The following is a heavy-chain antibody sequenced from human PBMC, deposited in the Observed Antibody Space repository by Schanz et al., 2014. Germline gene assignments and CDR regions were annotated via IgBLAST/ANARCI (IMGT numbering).Heavy chain of an antibody. V-gene: IGHV1-69*04. J-gene: IGHJ4*02. CDR1: GYMFDTYG. CDR3: ARERPRKGDFDY. Sequence: QVQLVQSGAEVKKPGSSVKVSCKATGYMFDTYGFAWVRQAPGQGLEWMGRIIPILGIGNDAQKFQGRIIMTRDTSTSTVYLDLSSLRSEDTAVYYCARERPRKGDFDYWGQGTLVTVSS. CDR2: IIPILGIG. D-gene: IGHD1-26*01.